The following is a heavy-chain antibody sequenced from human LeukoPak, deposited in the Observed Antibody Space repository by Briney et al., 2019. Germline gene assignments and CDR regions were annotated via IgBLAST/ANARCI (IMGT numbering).Heavy chain of an antibody. CDR3: ARGGPFDY. CDR1: GGSISSGSYY. V-gene: IGHV4-61*02. J-gene: IGHJ4*02. CDR2: IYTSGST. Sequence: SETLSLTCTVSGGSISSGSYYWSWIRQPAGKGLEWIGRIYTSGSTNYNPSLKSRVTMSVDTSKNQFSLKLSSVTAADTAVYYCARGGPFDYWGQGTLVTVSS.